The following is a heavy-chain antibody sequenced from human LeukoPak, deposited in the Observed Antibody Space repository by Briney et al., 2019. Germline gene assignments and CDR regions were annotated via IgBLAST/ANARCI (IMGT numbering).Heavy chain of an antibody. CDR2: ISYDGSNK. D-gene: IGHD1-26*01. J-gene: IGHJ4*02. CDR3: ARVREWELPIPDY. V-gene: IGHV3-30*19. Sequence: GGSLRLSCAASGFTFSSYGMHWVRQAPGKGLEWVAVISYDGSNKYYADSVKGRFTISRDNSKNTLYLQMNSLRAEDTAVYYCARVREWELPIPDYWGQGTLVTVSS. CDR1: GFTFSSYG.